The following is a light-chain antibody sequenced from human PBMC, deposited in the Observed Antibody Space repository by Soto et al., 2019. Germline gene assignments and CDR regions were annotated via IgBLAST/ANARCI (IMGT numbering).Light chain of an antibody. J-gene: IGKJ3*01. V-gene: IGKV1-39*01. Sequence: DIQMTQSPSTLSASLGDRVTLTCRTSEYIITYLNWYQQRPGKVPKLLIYGASNLQNGAPSRFSGTGSGTDFTLTITSLHPEDFAIYYCQQSYTTPFTFGPGTKVDI. CDR2: GAS. CDR1: EYIITY. CDR3: QQSYTTPFT.